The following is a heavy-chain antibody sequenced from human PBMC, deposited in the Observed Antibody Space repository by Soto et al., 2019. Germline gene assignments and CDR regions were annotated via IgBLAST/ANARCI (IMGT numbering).Heavy chain of an antibody. J-gene: IGHJ4*02. CDR3: ARRGSGSYYDY. CDR2: ISGSGDST. V-gene: IGHV3-23*01. CDR1: GLTFSSYA. D-gene: IGHD1-26*01. Sequence: EVQLLESGRGLVQPGGSLRLSCAASGLTFSSYAMRWVRQAPGKGLEWVSAISGSGDSTYYADSVKGRFTTSRDNSKNTLYLQMNSLRAEDTAVYYCARRGSGSYYDYWGQGTLVTVSS.